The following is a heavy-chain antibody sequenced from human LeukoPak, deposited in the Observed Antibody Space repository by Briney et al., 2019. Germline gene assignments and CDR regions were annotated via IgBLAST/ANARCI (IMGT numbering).Heavy chain of an antibody. D-gene: IGHD3-3*01. V-gene: IGHV3-74*01. CDR1: GFTFSSYW. Sequence: GGSLRLSCAASGFTFSSYWMHWVRQAPGKGLVWVSRINRDGSSTSYADSVKGRFTISRDNAKNTLYLQMNSLRAEDTAVYYCASGEFWSGYYNGMDVWGQGTTVTVSS. CDR3: ASGEFWSGYYNGMDV. CDR2: INRDGSST. J-gene: IGHJ6*02.